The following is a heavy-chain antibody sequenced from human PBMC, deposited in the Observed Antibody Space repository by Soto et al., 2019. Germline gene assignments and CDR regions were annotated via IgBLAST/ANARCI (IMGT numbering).Heavy chain of an antibody. CDR3: AKGVPGIAVAGTGYFQH. D-gene: IGHD6-19*01. Sequence: GGSLRLSCAASGFTFSSSAMSWVRQAPGKGLEWVSGISGSGDSTYYADSVKGRFTISRDNSKNTLYLQMNSLRAEDTAIYYCAKGVPGIAVAGTGYFQHWGQGT. J-gene: IGHJ1*01. CDR1: GFTFSSSA. V-gene: IGHV3-23*01. CDR2: ISGSGDST.